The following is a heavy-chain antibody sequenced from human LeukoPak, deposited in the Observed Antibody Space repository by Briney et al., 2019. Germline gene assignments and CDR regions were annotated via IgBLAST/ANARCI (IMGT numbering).Heavy chain of an antibody. V-gene: IGHV1-18*04. CDR3: ARVIPQKWELPGKWFDP. CDR1: GYTFTDHY. D-gene: IGHD1-26*01. Sequence: ASVKVSCKASGYTFTDHYMHWVRQAPGQGLEWMGWVSAYNGHTNYAQKFQGRVTMTTDTSTSTASMELRSLRSDDTAVYYCARVIPQKWELPGKWFDPWGQGTLVTVSS. J-gene: IGHJ5*02. CDR2: VSAYNGHT.